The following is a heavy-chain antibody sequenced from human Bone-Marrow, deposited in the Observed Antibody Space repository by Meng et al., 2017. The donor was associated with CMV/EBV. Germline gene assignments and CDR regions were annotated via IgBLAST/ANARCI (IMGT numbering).Heavy chain of an antibody. CDR1: GFSFDDYT. CDR3: ATDIVVVPPHAFDI. J-gene: IGHJ3*02. D-gene: IGHD2-2*01. CDR2: ISWNSGRR. Sequence: GGSLRLSCAASGFSFDDYTLHWVRLAPGKGLEWVSGISWNSGRRGYADSVKGRFTISRDNAKNPLYLQMNSLRAEDTAVYYCATDIVVVPPHAFDIWGQGTMVTVSS. V-gene: IGHV3-9*01.